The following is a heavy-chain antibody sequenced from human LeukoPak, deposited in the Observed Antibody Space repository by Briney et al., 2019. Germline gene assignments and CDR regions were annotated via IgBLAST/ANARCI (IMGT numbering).Heavy chain of an antibody. CDR1: GGSISSGGYY. D-gene: IGHD3-22*01. J-gene: IGHJ4*02. CDR2: IYYSGST. V-gene: IGHV4-31*03. CDR3: ARRQRYFDDSGYLAY. Sequence: PSETLSLTCTVSGGSISSGGYYWSWIRQHPGKGLEWIGYIYYSGSTYYNPSLKSRVTISVDTPKSQFSLKLSSVTAADTAVYYCARRQRYFDDSGYLAYWGQGTLVTVSS.